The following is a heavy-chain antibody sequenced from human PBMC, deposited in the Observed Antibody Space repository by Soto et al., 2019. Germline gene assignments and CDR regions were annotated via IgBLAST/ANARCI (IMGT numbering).Heavy chain of an antibody. CDR1: GGTFSSYA. J-gene: IGHJ6*02. D-gene: IGHD6-19*01. Sequence: QVQLVQSGAEVKKPGSSVKVSCKASGGTFSSYAISWVRQAPGQGLEWMGGIIPIFGTANYAQRFQGRVTITADKSTSTAYMELSSLRSEDTAVYYCAGKDPDVPFISSSARGGWYYYYGMDVWGQGTTVTVSS. V-gene: IGHV1-69*06. CDR2: IIPIFGTA. CDR3: AGKDPDVPFISSSARGGWYYYYGMDV.